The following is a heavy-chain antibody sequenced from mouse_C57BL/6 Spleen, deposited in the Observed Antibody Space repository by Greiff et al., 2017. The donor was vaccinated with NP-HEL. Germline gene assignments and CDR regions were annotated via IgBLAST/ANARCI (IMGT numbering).Heavy chain of an antibody. CDR3: ARTLLTTVVANYAMDY. J-gene: IGHJ4*01. Sequence: EVQLQQSGPELVKPGASVKISCKASGYTFTDYYMNWVKQSHGKSLEWIGDINPNNGGTSYNQKFKGKATLTVDKSSSTAYMELRSLTSEDSAVYYCARTLLTTVVANYAMDYWGQGTSVTVSS. D-gene: IGHD1-1*01. CDR2: INPNNGGT. CDR1: GYTFTDYY. V-gene: IGHV1-26*01.